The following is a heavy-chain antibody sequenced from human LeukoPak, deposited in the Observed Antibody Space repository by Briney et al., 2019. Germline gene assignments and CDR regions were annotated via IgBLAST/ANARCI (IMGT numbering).Heavy chain of an antibody. Sequence: SETLSLTCTVSGGPINSYYWSWIRQPPGKGLEWIGSMSYSGSTNYNPSLKSPVTMSVDTSKNHFSLNLSSVTTADTAVYYCARGAGLVDYWGQGTLVTVSS. CDR3: ARGAGLVDY. CDR1: GGPINSYY. D-gene: IGHD3/OR15-3a*01. V-gene: IGHV4-59*01. CDR2: MSYSGST. J-gene: IGHJ4*02.